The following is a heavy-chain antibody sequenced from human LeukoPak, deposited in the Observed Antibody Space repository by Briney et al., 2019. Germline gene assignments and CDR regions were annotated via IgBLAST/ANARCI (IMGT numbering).Heavy chain of an antibody. CDR2: ISAYNGNT. CDR3: ASYDSSGYYYFMVD. CDR1: GYTFTSYG. D-gene: IGHD3-22*01. J-gene: IGHJ4*02. Sequence: ASVKVSCKASGYTFTSYGISWVRQAPGQGLEWMGWISAYNGNTNYAQKLQGRVTMTTDTSTSTVYMELRSLRSDDTAVYYCASYDSSGYYYFMVDWGQGTLVTVSS. V-gene: IGHV1-18*01.